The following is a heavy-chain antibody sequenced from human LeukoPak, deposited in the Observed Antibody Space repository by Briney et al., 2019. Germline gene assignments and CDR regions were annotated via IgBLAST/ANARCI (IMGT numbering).Heavy chain of an antibody. CDR3: AKDSDDYGGYGEH. CDR2: ISSSGGSP. J-gene: IGHJ1*01. Sequence: PGGSLRLSCAASGFTFSNYAMSWVRQAPGKGLEWVSVISSSGGSPDYADSVKGRYTVSRDNSKNTVYLQMNSLRVDDTAVYYCAKDSDDYGGYGEHWGQGTLVIVSS. CDR1: GFTFSNYA. D-gene: IGHD4-17*01. V-gene: IGHV3-23*01.